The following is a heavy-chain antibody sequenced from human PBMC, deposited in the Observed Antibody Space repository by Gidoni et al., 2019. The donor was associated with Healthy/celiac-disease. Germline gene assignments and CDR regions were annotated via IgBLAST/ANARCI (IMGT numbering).Heavy chain of an antibody. J-gene: IGHJ5*02. V-gene: IGHV4-61*02. D-gene: IGHD3-16*02. Sequence: QVQLQESGPGLVKPSQTLSLTCTVSGGSISSGSYYWSWIRPPAGKGLEWIGRIYTSGSTNYNPSLKSRVTISVDTSKNQFSLKLSSVTAADTAVYYCASSPSVVKGWFDPWGQGTLVTVSS. CDR3: ASSPSVVKGWFDP. CDR1: GGSISSGSYY. CDR2: IYTSGST.